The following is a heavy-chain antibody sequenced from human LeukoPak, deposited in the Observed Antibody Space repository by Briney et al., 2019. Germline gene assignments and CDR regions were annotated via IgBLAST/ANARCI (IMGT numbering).Heavy chain of an antibody. Sequence: SETLSLTCTVSGGSISSGGYYWSWIRQHPGKGLEWIGYIYYSGSTYYNPSLKSRVTISVDTSKNQFSPKLSSVTAADTAVYYCASPSATGQPDMFPQLDAFDIWGQGTMVTVSS. CDR1: GGSISSGGYY. CDR3: ASPSATGQPDMFPQLDAFDI. D-gene: IGHD3-10*02. J-gene: IGHJ3*02. CDR2: IYYSGST. V-gene: IGHV4-31*03.